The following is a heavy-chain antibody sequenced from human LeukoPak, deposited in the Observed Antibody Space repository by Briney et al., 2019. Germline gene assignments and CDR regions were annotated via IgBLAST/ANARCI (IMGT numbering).Heavy chain of an antibody. CDR2: ISAYNGNT. J-gene: IGHJ4*02. V-gene: IGHV1-18*01. Sequence: RASVMLCCNAAGYTFTSDGISWVRQAPGQGIEWMGWISAYNGNTNYAQKLQGRVTMTTDTSTSTAYMELRSLRSDDTAVYYCAREEDCSSTSCHSYFDYWGQGTLVTVSS. CDR3: AREEDCSSTSCHSYFDY. CDR1: GYTFTSDG. D-gene: IGHD2-2*02.